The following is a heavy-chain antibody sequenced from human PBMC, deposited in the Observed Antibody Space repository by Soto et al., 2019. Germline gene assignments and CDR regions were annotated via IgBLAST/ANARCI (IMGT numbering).Heavy chain of an antibody. CDR3: AREKGGDVHDY. CDR2: INHSVST. D-gene: IGHD3-10*02. V-gene: IGHV4-34*01. J-gene: IGHJ4*02. CDR1: GGSFSGYY. Sequence: PXETLYLTCAVYGGSFSGYYWSWIRQPPGKGLEWIGEINHSVSTNYNPSLKSRVTISVDTSKNQFSLKLSSVTAADTAVYYCAREKGGDVHDYWGQGTLVTVSS.